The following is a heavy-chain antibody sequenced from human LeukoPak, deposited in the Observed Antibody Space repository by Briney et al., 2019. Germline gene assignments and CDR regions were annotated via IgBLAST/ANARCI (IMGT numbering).Heavy chain of an antibody. CDR1: GFTFSSYG. J-gene: IGHJ4*02. CDR3: TRHEFYGEPFDY. CDR2: ISGSGGST. Sequence: TGGSLRLSCAASGFTFSSYGMSWVRQAPGKGLEWVSTISGSGGSTYYADSVKGRLTISRDNSKNTLYLQMNSLRAEDTAVYYCTRHEFYGEPFDYWGQGTLVTVSS. D-gene: IGHD4-17*01. V-gene: IGHV3-23*01.